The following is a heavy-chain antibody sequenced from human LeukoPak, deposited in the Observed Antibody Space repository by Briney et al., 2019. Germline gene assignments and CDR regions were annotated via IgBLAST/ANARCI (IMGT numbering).Heavy chain of an antibody. CDR2: ITGSRDTI. Sequence: GGSLRLSCAASGFTFSPYSMNWVRQAPGKGLEWLSYITGSRDTIYYADSVKGRFTISRDNAENSLYLQMNSLRVEDTAVYYCTTSNGALDHWGQGTLVTVSS. V-gene: IGHV3-48*04. J-gene: IGHJ4*02. CDR3: TTSNGALDH. CDR1: GFTFSPYS. D-gene: IGHD4-17*01.